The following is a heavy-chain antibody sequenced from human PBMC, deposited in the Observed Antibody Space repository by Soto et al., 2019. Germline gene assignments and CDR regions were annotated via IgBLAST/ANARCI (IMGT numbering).Heavy chain of an antibody. CDR1: GFIFSHSW. D-gene: IGHD3-16*01. CDR3: AVDLSPQYDSNNWFDP. CDR2: VKNNGGAT. J-gene: IGHJ5*02. Sequence: EVQLVESGGDLVKPGGSLRLSCAASGFIFSHSWFHWVRQPPGKGLELVGRVKNNGGATDYAPSVKGRFIISRDDSKDMVYLQRSSLRTEDTALYYCAVDLSPQYDSNNWFDPWSQGTLVTVSS. V-gene: IGHV3-15*07.